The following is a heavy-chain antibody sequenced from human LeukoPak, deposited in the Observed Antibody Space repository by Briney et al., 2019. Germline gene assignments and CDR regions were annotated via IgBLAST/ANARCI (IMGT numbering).Heavy chain of an antibody. D-gene: IGHD3-10*01. CDR2: ISYDGSNK. CDR3: AGDSGGALGD. CDR1: GFTFSSYA. V-gene: IGHV3-30-3*01. Sequence: GGSLRLSCAASGFTFSSYAMHWVRQAPGKGLEWVAVISYDGSNKYYADSVRGRFTISRDNSKNTLYLQMNSLRAEDTAVYYCAGDSGGALGDWGQGTLVTVSS. J-gene: IGHJ4*02.